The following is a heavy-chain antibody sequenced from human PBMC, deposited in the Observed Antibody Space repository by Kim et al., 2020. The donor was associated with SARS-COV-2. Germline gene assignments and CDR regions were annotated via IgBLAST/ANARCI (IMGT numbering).Heavy chain of an antibody. J-gene: IGHJ4*02. CDR3: AKDRYCADTRCPLDY. CDR2: ISGNGDTT. CDR1: GFTLNEYA. V-gene: IGHV3-23*01. Sequence: GGSLRLSCAASGFTLNEYAMSWVRQAPGKGLEWVSSISGNGDTTSYADSVKGRFTIFRDTAKKTLYLQMNSLRAEDTAVYYCAKDRYCADTRCPLDYWGQGTLVTVSA. D-gene: IGHD2-8*02.